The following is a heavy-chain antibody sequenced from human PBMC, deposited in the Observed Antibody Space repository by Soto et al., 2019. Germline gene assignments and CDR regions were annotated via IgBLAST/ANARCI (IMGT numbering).Heavy chain of an antibody. CDR2: IYPGDSDT. J-gene: IGHJ4*02. D-gene: IGHD1-1*01. CDR1: GYSFASYW. V-gene: IGHV5-51*01. Sequence: PGESLKISCQGSGYSFASYWIGWVRQMPGKDLEWMGIIYPGDSDTRYSPSFQGQVTISADKSISTAYLQWSSLKASDTAMYYCARRATAAFDYWGQGTLVTVSS. CDR3: ARRATAAFDY.